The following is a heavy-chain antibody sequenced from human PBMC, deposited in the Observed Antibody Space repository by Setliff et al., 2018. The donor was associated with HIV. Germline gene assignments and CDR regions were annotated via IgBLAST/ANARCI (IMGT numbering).Heavy chain of an antibody. J-gene: IGHJ4*02. Sequence: PSETLSLTCSVSSGSISINYYWGWIRQPPGKGLEWIGNVHFSGSTYYNPSLKSRVTIHVAPSQRQFFLSLSSVTAADTAVYYCARPALGIGGGAMFDSWGQGTLVTVS. D-gene: IGHD3-3*01. CDR3: ARPALGIGGGAMFDS. CDR1: SGSISINYY. V-gene: IGHV4-39*01. CDR2: VHFSGST.